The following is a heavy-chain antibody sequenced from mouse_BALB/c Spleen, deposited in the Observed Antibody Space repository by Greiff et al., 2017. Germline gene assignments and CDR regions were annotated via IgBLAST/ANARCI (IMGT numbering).Heavy chain of an antibody. CDR2: ISSGGSYT. D-gene: IGHD2-4*01. V-gene: IGHV5-9-4*01. CDR1: GFTFSSYA. Sequence: EVQVVESGGGLVKPGGSLKLSCAASGFTFSSYAMSWVRQSPEKRLEWVAEISSGGSYTYYPDTVTGRFTISRDNAKNTLYLEMSSLRSEDTAMYYCARDMITTTRGDYYAMDYWGQGTSVTVSS. J-gene: IGHJ4*01. CDR3: ARDMITTTRGDYYAMDY.